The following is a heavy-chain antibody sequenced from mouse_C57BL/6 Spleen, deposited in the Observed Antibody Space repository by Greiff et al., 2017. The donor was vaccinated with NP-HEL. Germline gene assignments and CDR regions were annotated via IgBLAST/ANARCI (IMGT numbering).Heavy chain of an antibody. CDR1: GYTFTSYW. CDR3: ARWEYYGSTFDY. CDR2: IDPSDSYT. J-gene: IGHJ2*01. D-gene: IGHD1-1*01. Sequence: QVQLQQPGAELVMPGASVKLSCKASGYTFTSYWMHWVKQRPGQGLEWIGEIDPSDSYTNYNQKFKGKSTLTVDKSSSTAYMQLSSLTSEDSAVYYCARWEYYGSTFDYWGQGTTLTVSS. V-gene: IGHV1-69*01.